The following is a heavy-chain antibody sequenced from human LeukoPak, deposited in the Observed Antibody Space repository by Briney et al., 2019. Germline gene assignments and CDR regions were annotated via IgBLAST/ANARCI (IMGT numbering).Heavy chain of an antibody. J-gene: IGHJ6*02. V-gene: IGHV3-21*01. CDR3: AKDRALGVRALYSYDMDV. CDR2: ISSSSSFI. D-gene: IGHD3-10*01. CDR1: GLTFSSYS. Sequence: GGSLRLSCAASGLTFSSYSMNWVRQAPGKGLEWVSVISSSSSFIYYADSLKGRFTISRDNAKNSLYLQMNSLRADDTAVYYCAKDRALGVRALYSYDMDVWGQGTTVTVSS.